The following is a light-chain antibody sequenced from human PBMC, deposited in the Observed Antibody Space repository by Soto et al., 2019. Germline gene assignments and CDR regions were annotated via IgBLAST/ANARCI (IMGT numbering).Light chain of an antibody. CDR1: QSISSW. J-gene: IGKJ2*01. Sequence: DIQKTQSPSTLSASVGDRVAMTCRASQSISSWLAWYQQKPGKAPKLLIYDASSLESGVPSRFSGSGSGTEFTLTISSLQPDDFATYYCQQYNSYSYNFGQGTKVDIK. CDR3: QQYNSYSYN. CDR2: DAS. V-gene: IGKV1-5*01.